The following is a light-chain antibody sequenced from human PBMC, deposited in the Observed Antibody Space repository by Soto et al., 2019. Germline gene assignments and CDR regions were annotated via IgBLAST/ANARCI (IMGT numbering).Light chain of an antibody. CDR2: AAS. V-gene: IGKV1-9*01. CDR1: QGISSY. J-gene: IGKJ1*01. Sequence: EIRLTQSPSFLSASVGDGVTITCRASQGISSYLAWYQQKPGKAPKLLIYAASTLPSGVPSRFSGSGSGTDFTLTISCLQSEDFATYYCQQYYSYPPTFGQGTKVDI. CDR3: QQYYSYPPT.